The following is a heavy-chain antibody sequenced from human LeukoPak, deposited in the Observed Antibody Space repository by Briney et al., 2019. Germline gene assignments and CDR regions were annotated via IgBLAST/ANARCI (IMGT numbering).Heavy chain of an antibody. Sequence: PGGSLRLSCAASGFTFSSYAMMWLRQAPGKGLEWVSAISGAGGTTLYADSVKGRFTISRDNSKNTLYLQMNSLRAEDTAVYYCANDITIFGPPFDYWGQGTLVTVSS. CDR3: ANDITIFGPPFDY. V-gene: IGHV3-23*01. CDR1: GFTFSSYA. J-gene: IGHJ4*02. D-gene: IGHD3-9*01. CDR2: ISGAGGTT.